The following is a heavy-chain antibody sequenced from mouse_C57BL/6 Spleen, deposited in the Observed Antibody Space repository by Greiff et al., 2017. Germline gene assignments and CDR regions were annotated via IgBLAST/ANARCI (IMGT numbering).Heavy chain of an antibody. D-gene: IGHD1-1*01. CDR2: ISSGSSTI. CDR1: GFTFSDYG. V-gene: IGHV5-17*01. CDR3: ARRNYGSSYNYFDY. J-gene: IGHJ2*01. Sequence: EVKLVESGGGLVKPGGSLKLSCAASGFTFSDYGMHWVRQAPEKGLEWVAYISSGSSTIYYADTVKGRFTISRDNAKNTLFLQMTSLRSEDTAMYYCARRNYGSSYNYFDYWGQGTTRTVSS.